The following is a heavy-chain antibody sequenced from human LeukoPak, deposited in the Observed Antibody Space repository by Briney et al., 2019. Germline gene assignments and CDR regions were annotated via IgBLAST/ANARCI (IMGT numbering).Heavy chain of an antibody. CDR3: ARVLAAAGMTDY. CDR2: IYYSGST. CDR1: GGSISSGGYY. J-gene: IGHJ4*02. Sequence: SQTLSLTCTVSGGSISSGGYYWSWIRQHPGKGLEWIGYIYYSGSTYYNPSLKSRVTISVDTSKNRFSLKLSSVTAADTAVYYCARVLAAAGMTDYWGQGTLVTVSS. D-gene: IGHD6-13*01. V-gene: IGHV4-31*03.